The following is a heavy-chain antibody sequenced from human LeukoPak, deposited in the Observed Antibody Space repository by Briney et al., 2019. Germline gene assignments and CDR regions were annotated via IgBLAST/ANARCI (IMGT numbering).Heavy chain of an antibody. Sequence: ASVKVSCKASGYTFTSYYIHWVRQAPGQGLEWMGIINLSGGGTTYAQNFQGRVTMTRDMSTNTVYMELSSLKSADTAVYYCAREGYCGGGTCHSGAHFQHWGQGTLVTVSS. CDR2: INLSGGGT. CDR1: GYTFTSYY. D-gene: IGHD2-15*01. CDR3: AREGYCGGGTCHSGAHFQH. J-gene: IGHJ1*01. V-gene: IGHV1-46*01.